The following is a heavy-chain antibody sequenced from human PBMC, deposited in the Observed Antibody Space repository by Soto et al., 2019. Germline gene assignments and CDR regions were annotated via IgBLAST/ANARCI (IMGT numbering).Heavy chain of an antibody. CDR1: GLTFSSYG. Sequence: SLILSCAASGLTFSSYGMHWVRQAPGKGLEWVAVISYDGSNKYYADSVKGRFTISRDNSKNTLYLQMNSLRAEDTAVYYCAKEFYYYGSGSYYLCDYWGQGTLVTVYS. D-gene: IGHD3-10*01. CDR3: AKEFYYYGSGSYYLCDY. J-gene: IGHJ4*02. V-gene: IGHV3-30*18. CDR2: ISYDGSNK.